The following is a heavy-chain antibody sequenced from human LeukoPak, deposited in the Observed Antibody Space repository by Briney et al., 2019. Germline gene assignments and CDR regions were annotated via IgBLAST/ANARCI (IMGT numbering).Heavy chain of an antibody. J-gene: IGHJ4*02. D-gene: IGHD6-13*01. CDR2: IRYDGSNK. Sequence: PGGSLRLSCAASGFTFSSYGMHWVRQAPGKGLEWVAFIRYDGSNKYYADSVKGRFTISRDNSKNTLYLQMNSLRAEDTAVYYCAKEDSSSWGFDYWGQGTLVTVSS. V-gene: IGHV3-30*02. CDR3: AKEDSSSWGFDY. CDR1: GFTFSSYG.